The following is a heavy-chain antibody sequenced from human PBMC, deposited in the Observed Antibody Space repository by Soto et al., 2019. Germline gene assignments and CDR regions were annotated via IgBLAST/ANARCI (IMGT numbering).Heavy chain of an antibody. CDR1: GFTFSSYA. CDR2: ISSNGGST. CDR3: VKDQGGYSGYVFDY. Sequence: PGESLKISCSASGFTFSSYAMHWVRQAPGKGLEYVSAISSNGGSTYYADSVKGRFTISRDNSKNTLYLQMSSLRAEDTAVYYCVKDQGGYSGYVFDYWGQGTLVTVSS. J-gene: IGHJ4*02. V-gene: IGHV3-64D*06. D-gene: IGHD5-12*01.